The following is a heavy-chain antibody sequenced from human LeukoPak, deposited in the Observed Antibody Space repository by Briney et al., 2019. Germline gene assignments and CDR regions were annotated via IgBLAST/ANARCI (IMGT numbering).Heavy chain of an antibody. J-gene: IGHJ4*02. CDR1: GGSISSGGYY. Sequence: PSETLSLTCTVSGGSISSGGYYWSWIRQHPGKGLEWIGYIYYSGSTYYNPSLKSRVTISVDTSKNQFSLELSSVTAADTAVYYCARDQHDYVWGSYPGDYWGQGTLVTVSS. V-gene: IGHV4-31*03. D-gene: IGHD3-16*01. CDR2: IYYSGST. CDR3: ARDQHDYVWGSYPGDY.